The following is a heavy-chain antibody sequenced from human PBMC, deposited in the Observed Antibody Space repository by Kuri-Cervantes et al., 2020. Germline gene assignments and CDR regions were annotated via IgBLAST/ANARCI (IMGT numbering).Heavy chain of an antibody. Sequence: SETLSLTCAVSGGSVSSGGYSWSWIRQPPGKGLEWVGYIFHSGSTKYNPSLNSRVTISLDRSKNQFSLKLSSVTAADTAVYYCARGAYDSSGCDFIEYFQHWGQGTLVTVSS. CDR2: IFHSGST. D-gene: IGHD3-22*01. J-gene: IGHJ1*01. CDR3: ARGAYDSSGCDFIEYFQH. V-gene: IGHV4-30-2*01. CDR1: GGSVSSGGYS.